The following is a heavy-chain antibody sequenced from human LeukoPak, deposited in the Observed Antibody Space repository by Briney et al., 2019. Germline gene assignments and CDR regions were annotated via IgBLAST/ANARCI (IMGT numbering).Heavy chain of an antibody. CDR1: GDSISSYY. D-gene: IGHD6-19*01. CDR3: AREGRSSGWYPTIDY. Sequence: SVTLSLTCTVSGDSISSYYWSWIRQPPGKGLEWIGYIYYSGSTNYNPSLQSRVTISVDTSKNQFSLKLNSVTAADTAVYYCAREGRSSGWYPTIDYWGQGTLVTVSS. CDR2: IYYSGST. J-gene: IGHJ4*02. V-gene: IGHV4-59*01.